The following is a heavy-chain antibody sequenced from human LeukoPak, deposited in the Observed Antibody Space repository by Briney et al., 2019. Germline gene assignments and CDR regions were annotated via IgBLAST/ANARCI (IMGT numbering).Heavy chain of an antibody. CDR2: ISSSSSTI. CDR3: ARDRVTAMAGFDY. V-gene: IGHV3-48*01. Sequence: GGSLRLSCAASGFTFSSYSMNWVRQAPGKGLEWVSYISSSSSTIYYADSVKGRFTISRDNAKNSLYLQMNSLRAEDTAVYYCARDRVTAMAGFDYWGQGTLVTVSS. CDR1: GFTFSSYS. J-gene: IGHJ4*02. D-gene: IGHD5-18*01.